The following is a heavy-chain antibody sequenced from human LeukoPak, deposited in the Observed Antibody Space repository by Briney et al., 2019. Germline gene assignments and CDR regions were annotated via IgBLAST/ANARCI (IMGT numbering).Heavy chain of an antibody. V-gene: IGHV5-51*01. D-gene: IGHD1-26*01. CDR1: GYRFTSYW. Sequence: GASLKISCKAPGYRFTSYWIGWVRQMPGKGLECMGIIHPGDSETRYSPSFQGQVTISADKSISTAYLQWSGLKASDTAMYYCARRLGATQPYFDFWGQGALVTVSS. CDR2: IHPGDSET. J-gene: IGHJ4*02. CDR3: ARRLGATQPYFDF.